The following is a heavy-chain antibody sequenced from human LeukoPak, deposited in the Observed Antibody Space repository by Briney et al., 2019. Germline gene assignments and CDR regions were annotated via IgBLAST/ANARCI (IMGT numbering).Heavy chain of an antibody. J-gene: IGHJ4*02. CDR1: GFTFSRYQ. CDR3: VKDFSGWSFDD. D-gene: IGHD6-19*01. V-gene: IGHV3-64D*06. CDR2: IGSNGGST. Sequence: GGSLRLSCSASGFTFSRYQMHWVRQAPGKGLEYISAIGSNGGSTYYADSVKGRFTISRDNSKNMLYLQVNILRAEDTAVYYCVKDFSGWSFDDWGQGTLVTVSS.